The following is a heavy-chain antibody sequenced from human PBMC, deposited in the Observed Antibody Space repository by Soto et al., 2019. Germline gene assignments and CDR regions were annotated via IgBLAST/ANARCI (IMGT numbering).Heavy chain of an antibody. J-gene: IGHJ4*02. V-gene: IGHV4-30-4*01. Sequence: QVQLQESGPGLVKPSQTLSLTCTVSGGSISSGDYYWSWIRQPPGKGLEWIRYIYYSGSTYYNPSLKSRVTISLATSKNQFSLKLSSVTAADTAVYYCARVGSCIAVRPFDYWGQGTLVTVSS. D-gene: IGHD6-6*01. CDR1: GGSISSGDYY. CDR3: ARVGSCIAVRPFDY. CDR2: IYYSGST.